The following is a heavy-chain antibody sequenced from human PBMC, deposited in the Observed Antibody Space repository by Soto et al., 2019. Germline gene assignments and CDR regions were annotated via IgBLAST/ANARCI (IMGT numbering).Heavy chain of an antibody. V-gene: IGHV4-61*01. J-gene: IGHJ4*02. CDR1: GGSVSSGSQY. Sequence: QVQLQESGPGPVKPSETLSLTCTVSGGSVSSGSQYWNWIRQPPGKGLEWIGYIYHSGSTNYNPSLKSRVTISVDTSKNQFSLKLRSVTAADTAVYYCVSLADRPFDHWGQGTLVTVSS. CDR2: IYHSGST. D-gene: IGHD6-6*01. CDR3: VSLADRPFDH.